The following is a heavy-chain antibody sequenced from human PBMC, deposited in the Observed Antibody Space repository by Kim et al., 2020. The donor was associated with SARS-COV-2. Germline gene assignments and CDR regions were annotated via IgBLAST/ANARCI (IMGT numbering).Heavy chain of an antibody. D-gene: IGHD3-22*01. V-gene: IGHV3-33*06. CDR1: GFTFNSYS. Sequence: GGSLRLSCATSGFTFNSYSMHWVRQAPGKGLEWVAIIWHDGTYKYYTDSVKGRFTISRDSSENTLYLQMNSLRAEDTAVYYCAKDLGSYYALDYWGQGTL. CDR2: IWHDGTYK. J-gene: IGHJ4*02. CDR3: AKDLGSYYALDY.